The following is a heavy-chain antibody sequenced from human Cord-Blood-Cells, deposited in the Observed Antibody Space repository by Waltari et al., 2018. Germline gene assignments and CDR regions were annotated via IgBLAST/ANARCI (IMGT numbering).Heavy chain of an antibody. CDR1: GFTFSSYS. CDR3: ARDQFEGAFDI. Sequence: EVQLVESGGGLVKPGGSLRLSCAASGFTFSSYSMNWVRQAPGKGLEWVSSISSSSSYIYYADSVKVRFTICRDNAKNSLYLQMNSLRAEDTAVYYCARDQFEGAFDIWGQGTMVTVSS. CDR2: ISSSSSYI. D-gene: IGHD3-16*01. V-gene: IGHV3-21*01. J-gene: IGHJ3*02.